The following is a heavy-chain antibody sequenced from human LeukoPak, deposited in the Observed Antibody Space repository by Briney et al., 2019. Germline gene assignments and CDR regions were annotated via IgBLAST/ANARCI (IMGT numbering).Heavy chain of an antibody. CDR1: GYTFTGYY. CDR3: ASKGFDDYGDNFDY. Sequence: ASVKVSCKASGYTFTGYYMHWVRQAPGQGLEWMGWINPNSGGTNYAQKFQGRVTMTRDTSISTAYMELSRLRSDNTAVYYCASKGFDDYGDNFDYWGQGTLVTVSS. CDR2: INPNSGGT. D-gene: IGHD4-17*01. V-gene: IGHV1-2*02. J-gene: IGHJ4*02.